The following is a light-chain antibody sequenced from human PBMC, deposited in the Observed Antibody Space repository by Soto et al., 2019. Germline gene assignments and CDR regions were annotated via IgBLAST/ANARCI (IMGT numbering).Light chain of an antibody. V-gene: IGKV1-5*01. Sequence: DVQMTQSPSTLSASVGDRVTITFRASQSISKHLAWYQLRPGKAPKALISAASSLQSGVPSRFSGSGSGTEFTLTISGLQPDDFATYYCQQFNSYPITFGQGTRLEIK. CDR3: QQFNSYPIT. CDR2: AAS. CDR1: QSISKH. J-gene: IGKJ5*01.